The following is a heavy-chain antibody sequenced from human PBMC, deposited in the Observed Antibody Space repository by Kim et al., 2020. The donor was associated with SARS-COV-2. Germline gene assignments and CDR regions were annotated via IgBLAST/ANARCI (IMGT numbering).Heavy chain of an antibody. CDR1: GFTFDDYA. V-gene: IGHV3-9*01. CDR2: ISWNSGSI. J-gene: IGHJ4*01. CDR3: AKDKSVGATPYYFDY. D-gene: IGHD1-26*01. Sequence: GGSLGLSCAASGFTFDDYAMHWVRQAPGKGLEWVSGISWNSGSIGYADSVKGRFTISRDNAKNSLYLQMNSLRAEDTALYYCAKDKSVGATPYYFDYWG.